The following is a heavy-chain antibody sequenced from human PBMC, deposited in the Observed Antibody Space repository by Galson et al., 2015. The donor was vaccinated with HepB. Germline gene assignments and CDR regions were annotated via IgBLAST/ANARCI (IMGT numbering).Heavy chain of an antibody. CDR3: AKGPFYDSSGYHSYYYYGLDV. J-gene: IGHJ6*02. Sequence: SLRLSCAASGFTFSSNWMQWVRQAPGKGLEWVSGISGGGGTYYADSVKGRFTISRDNSKNTVYLQMDSLRAEDTAVYYCAKGPFYDSSGYHSYYYYGLDVRGQGTTVAVSS. CDR1: GFTFSSNW. CDR2: ISGGGGT. V-gene: IGHV3-23*01. D-gene: IGHD3-22*01.